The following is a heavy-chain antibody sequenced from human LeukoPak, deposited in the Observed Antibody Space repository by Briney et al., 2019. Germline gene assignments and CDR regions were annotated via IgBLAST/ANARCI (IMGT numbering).Heavy chain of an antibody. J-gene: IGHJ4*02. CDR1: GGSFSGYY. D-gene: IGHD5-24*01. CDR2: INHSRST. Sequence: SETLSLTCAVYGGSFSGYYWSWIRQPPGKGLEWIGEINHSRSTNYNPSLKSRVTISVDTSKNQFSLKLSSVTVADTAVYYCARGGYNHYWGQGTLVTVSS. CDR3: ARGGYNHY. V-gene: IGHV4-34*01.